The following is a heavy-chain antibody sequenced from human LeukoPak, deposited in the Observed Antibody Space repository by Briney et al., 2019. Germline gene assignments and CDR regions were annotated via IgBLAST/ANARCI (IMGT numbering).Heavy chain of an antibody. D-gene: IGHD2-2*01. CDR1: GGSISSYY. J-gene: IGHJ6*03. Sequence: KPSETLSLTCTVSGGSISSYYWSWIRQPPGKGLEWIGYIYYSGSTNYNPSLKSRVTISVDTSKDQFSLKLSCVTAADTAVYYCARASALRSWYYMDVWGKGTTVTVSS. V-gene: IGHV4-59*01. CDR2: IYYSGST. CDR3: ARASALRSWYYMDV.